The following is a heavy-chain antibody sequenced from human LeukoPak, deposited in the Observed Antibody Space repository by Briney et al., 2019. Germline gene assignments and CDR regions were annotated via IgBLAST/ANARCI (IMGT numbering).Heavy chain of an antibody. D-gene: IGHD6-19*01. V-gene: IGHV3-7*01. J-gene: IGHJ4*02. CDR1: GFTFSSYW. Sequence: GGSLRLSCAASGFTFSSYWMSWVRQAPGKGLEWVANIKQDGSEKYYVDSVMGRFTISRDNAKNSLYLQMNSLRAEDTAVYYCAKFSSGWYYFDYWGQGTLVTVSS. CDR3: AKFSSGWYYFDY. CDR2: IKQDGSEK.